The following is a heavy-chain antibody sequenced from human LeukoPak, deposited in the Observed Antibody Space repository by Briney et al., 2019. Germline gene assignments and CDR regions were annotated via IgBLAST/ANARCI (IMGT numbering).Heavy chain of an antibody. D-gene: IGHD5-12*01. CDR1: GFSLSNSA. V-gene: IGHV3-23*01. Sequence: PGGSLRLSCAASGFSLSNSAMSWVRQAPGKGLEWVSLIIASSGSTFYADSVKGRFTITRDNSKNSLYLQMNSLRAEDTAVYYCARDLGLSGYDLLDYWGQGTLVTVSS. CDR3: ARDLGLSGYDLLDY. J-gene: IGHJ4*02. CDR2: IIASSGST.